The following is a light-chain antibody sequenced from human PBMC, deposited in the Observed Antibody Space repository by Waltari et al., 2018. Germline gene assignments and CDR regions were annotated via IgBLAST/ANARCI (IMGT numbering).Light chain of an antibody. J-gene: IGKJ2*01. V-gene: IGKV2-30*02. CDR1: RSLVHSDGNTH. CDR2: KVS. Sequence: DVVMTQSPLSLSVTLGQTASISCTSSRSLVHSDGNTHLVWFHQRPGQSPRCLIYKVSNRDAGVPDRFGGSGSGSDFTLKISYVEAEDVGVYYCMQGTHWPYTFGQGTKLDIK. CDR3: MQGTHWPYT.